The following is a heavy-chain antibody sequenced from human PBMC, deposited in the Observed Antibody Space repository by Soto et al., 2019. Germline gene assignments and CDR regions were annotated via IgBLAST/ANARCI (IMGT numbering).Heavy chain of an antibody. CDR2: INHSGST. CDR3: ARVPMVATMGYFDS. Sequence: SETLSLTCAVYGGSFSGYYWSWVRQPPGKGRGWDGEINHSGSTNNNPSLKRRVTISVAQSKNQFSLKLSSVTAADTAVYYCARVPMVATMGYFDSWGQGTLVTVSS. D-gene: IGHD5-12*01. V-gene: IGHV4-34*01. CDR1: GGSFSGYY. J-gene: IGHJ4*02.